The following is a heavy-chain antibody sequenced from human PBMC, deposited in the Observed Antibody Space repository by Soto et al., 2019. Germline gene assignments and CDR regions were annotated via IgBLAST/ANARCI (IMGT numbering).Heavy chain of an antibody. J-gene: IGHJ6*02. CDR2: MSFDGSNK. D-gene: IGHD1-1*01. CDR1: GFTFRSYS. CDR3: AKEFGWELQLSHPYYNSGMDV. Sequence: GGSLRLSCAASGFTFRSYSMHWVRQAPGKGLEWVALMSFDGSNKYYADSVRGRFTTSSDNSKSTLYLQMDILRPEDTAVYYCAKEFGWELQLSHPYYNSGMDVWGHGTTVTFSS. V-gene: IGHV3-30*18.